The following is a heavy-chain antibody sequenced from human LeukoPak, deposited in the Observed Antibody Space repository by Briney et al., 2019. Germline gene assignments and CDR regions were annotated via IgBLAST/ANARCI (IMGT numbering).Heavy chain of an antibody. CDR1: GFTFSSYA. CDR3: AKDRWVGTARYFDY. CDR2: ISYDGSNK. V-gene: IGHV3-30-3*01. D-gene: IGHD4-23*01. Sequence: GGSLRLSCAASGFTFSSYAMHWVRQAPGKGLEWVAVISYDGSNKYYADSVKGRFTISRDNSKNTVHLQMNSLRAEDTAVYYCAKDRWVGTARYFDYWGQGTLVTVSS. J-gene: IGHJ4*02.